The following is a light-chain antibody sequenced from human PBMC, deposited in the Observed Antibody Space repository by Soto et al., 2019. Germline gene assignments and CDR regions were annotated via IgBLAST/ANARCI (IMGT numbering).Light chain of an antibody. J-gene: IGLJ1*01. CDR3: SSYSISTTYL. V-gene: IGLV2-14*01. CDR2: EVS. CDR1: SSDVGGYDY. Sequence: ALTQPASVSGSPGQSITISCTGTSSDVGGYDYVSWYQLHPGKAPKLMIFEVSNRPSGVSYRFSGSKSGNTASLTISGLQAEDEADYFCSSYSISTTYLFGTGTKVTVL.